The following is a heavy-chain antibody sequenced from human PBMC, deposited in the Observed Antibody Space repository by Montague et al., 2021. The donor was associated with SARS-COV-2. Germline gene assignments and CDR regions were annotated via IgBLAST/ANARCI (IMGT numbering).Heavy chain of an antibody. V-gene: IGHV4-39*01. CDR1: GGSISSCSYY. J-gene: IGHJ3*02. CDR2: NYYSGST. CDR3: ARLVVPGYYYDSSGLRADDFDI. Sequence: SETLSLTCTVSGGSISSCSYYWGRIRQPPGKGLDGIGSNYYSGSTYYNPSLKIRVTISVDTSKNQFSLKLSSATAADTAVYYCARLVVPGYYYDSSGLRADDFDIWGQGTMVTVSS. D-gene: IGHD3-22*01.